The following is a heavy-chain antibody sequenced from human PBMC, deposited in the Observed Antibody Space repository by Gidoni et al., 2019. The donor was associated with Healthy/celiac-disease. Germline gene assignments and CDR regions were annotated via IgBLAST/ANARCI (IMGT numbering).Heavy chain of an antibody. Sequence: QVQLVHSGAEVKKPGSSVKVSCKHSGDTFSSYTISWGRQAPEQGLEWMGRIIPMLAIANNAQKFQGRVTITADTSTSTAYMELSSLRAEDTAVYYCGSSDYWGQGTLVTVSS. CDR3: GSSDY. CDR1: GDTFSSYT. V-gene: IGHV1-69*02. CDR2: IIPMLAIA. J-gene: IGHJ4*02.